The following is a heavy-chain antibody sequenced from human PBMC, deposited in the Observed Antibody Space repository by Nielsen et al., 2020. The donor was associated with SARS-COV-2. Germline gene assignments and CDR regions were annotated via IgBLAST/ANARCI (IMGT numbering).Heavy chain of an antibody. D-gene: IGHD2-2*01. CDR3: SRQPYYYYGMDV. Sequence: GSLRLSCTVSGGSISSSSYYWSWIRQPPGKGLEWIGYIYYSGSTNYNPSLKSRVTISVDTSKNQFSLKLSSVTAADTAVYYCSRQPYYYYGMDVWGQGTTVTVSS. CDR1: GGSISSSSYY. J-gene: IGHJ6*02. CDR2: IYYSGST. V-gene: IGHV4-61*01.